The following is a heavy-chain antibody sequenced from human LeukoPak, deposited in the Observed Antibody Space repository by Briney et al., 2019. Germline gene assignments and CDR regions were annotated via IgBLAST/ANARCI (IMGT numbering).Heavy chain of an antibody. J-gene: IGHJ5*02. Sequence: SVKVSCKASGGTFSSYAISWVRQAPGQGLEWMGGIIPIFGTANYAQKFQGRATITADESTSTAYMELSSLRSEDTAVYYCARVAGRDGWFDPWGQGTLVTVSS. CDR1: GGTFSSYA. V-gene: IGHV1-69*01. CDR3: ARVAGRDGWFDP. D-gene: IGHD5-24*01. CDR2: IIPIFGTA.